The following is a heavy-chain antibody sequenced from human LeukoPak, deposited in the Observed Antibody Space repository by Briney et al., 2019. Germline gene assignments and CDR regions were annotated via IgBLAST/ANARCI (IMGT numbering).Heavy chain of an antibody. Sequence: GGSLRLSCAASGFTFSFYSMNWVRQAPGRGLEWISYISGSTGVVYYADSVKGRFTVSRDNAKNSLYLQMSSLRDEDTAVYFCARAIAVAGTDYWGQGTLVTVSS. J-gene: IGHJ4*02. CDR3: ARAIAVAGTDY. D-gene: IGHD6-19*01. CDR1: GFTFSFYS. CDR2: ISGSTGVV. V-gene: IGHV3-48*02.